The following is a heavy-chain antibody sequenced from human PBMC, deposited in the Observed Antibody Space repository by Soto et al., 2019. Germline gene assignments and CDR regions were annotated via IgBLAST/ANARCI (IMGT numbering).Heavy chain of an antibody. CDR3: ARVPSRGIVATRDNIDY. CDR2: INHSGST. J-gene: IGHJ4*02. Sequence: SETLSLTCAVYGGSFSGYYWSWIRQPPGKGLEWIGEINHSGSTNYNPSLKSRVTISVDTSKNQFSLKLSSVTAADTAVYYCARVPSRGIVATRDNIDYWGQGTLVTVSS. V-gene: IGHV4-34*01. D-gene: IGHD5-12*01. CDR1: GGSFSGYY.